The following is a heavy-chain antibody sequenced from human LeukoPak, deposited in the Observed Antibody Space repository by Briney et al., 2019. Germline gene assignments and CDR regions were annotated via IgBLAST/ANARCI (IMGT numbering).Heavy chain of an antibody. CDR2: IFYNGGV. D-gene: IGHD2-2*01. V-gene: IGHV4-31*03. CDR3: ARLTCTGSSCSGGGAFDV. J-gene: IGHJ3*01. CDR1: GDSMSSGGYH. Sequence: SETLSLTCSVSGDSMSSGGYHWTWIRQNPGKGLEWIGYIFYNGGVYYSPSLQSRLTISVDTSQKQFSLKMSSVTAADTAVYFCARLTCTGSSCSGGGAFDVWGQGTVVTVSS.